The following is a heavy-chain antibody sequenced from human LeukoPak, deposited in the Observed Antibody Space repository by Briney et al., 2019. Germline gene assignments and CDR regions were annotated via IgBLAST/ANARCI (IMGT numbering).Heavy chain of an antibody. V-gene: IGHV3-23*01. D-gene: IGHD2-21*01. CDR2: LSNTDIT. CDR1: GFTFSRYA. CDR3: AKYFGYCDGTGCPAGWCMDV. Sequence: GGSLRLSCAASGFTFSRYAMGWVRQAPGKGPEWVSTLSNTDITYYADSVKGRFTISRDISKSTLYLQMSSLRAEDTAIYYCAKYFGYCDGTGCPAGWCMDVWGIGTTVTVSS. J-gene: IGHJ6*03.